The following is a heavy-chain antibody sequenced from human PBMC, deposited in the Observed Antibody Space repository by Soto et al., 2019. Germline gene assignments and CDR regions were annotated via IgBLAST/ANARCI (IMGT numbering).Heavy chain of an antibody. CDR3: ATVTGNAFAI. CDR1: GGSISSGGYY. CDR2: IFYSGDT. J-gene: IGHJ3*02. D-gene: IGHD1-20*01. Sequence: SETLSLTCAVSGGSISSGGYYWSWIRQPPGKGLEWIGYIFYSGDTYYSPSLQSRVSILVDTSKNQFSLKLCSVTAADTAVYYCATVTGNAFAIWGQGTMVTVSS. V-gene: IGHV4-30-4*01.